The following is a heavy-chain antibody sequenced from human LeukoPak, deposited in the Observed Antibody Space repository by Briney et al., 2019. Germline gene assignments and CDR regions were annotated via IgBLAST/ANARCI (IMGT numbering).Heavy chain of an antibody. Sequence: GGSLRLSCAASGFTFSSYAMSWVRQAPGKGLEWVSAISGSGGSTYYADSVKGRFTVSRDNSKNTRYLQMNSLRAEDTALYYCARGRGGDYVPSRFDYWGQGTLVTVSS. CDR1: GFTFSSYA. CDR2: ISGSGGST. CDR3: ARGRGGDYVPSRFDY. J-gene: IGHJ4*02. D-gene: IGHD4-17*01. V-gene: IGHV3-23*01.